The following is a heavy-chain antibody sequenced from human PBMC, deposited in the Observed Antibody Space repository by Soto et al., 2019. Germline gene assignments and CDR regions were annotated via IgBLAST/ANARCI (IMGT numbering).Heavy chain of an antibody. V-gene: IGHV4-4*02. J-gene: IGHJ4*02. Sequence: PSETLSLTCVVSGGSISTNWWSWVRQAPGKGLEWIGEIYHSGSTNYNPSLKSRVTISVDTSKNQFSLKLTSVTAADTAVYYCARDKITGLFDYWGQGTLVTVSS. CDR2: IYHSGST. CDR3: ARDKITGLFDY. D-gene: IGHD2-8*02. CDR1: GGSISTNW.